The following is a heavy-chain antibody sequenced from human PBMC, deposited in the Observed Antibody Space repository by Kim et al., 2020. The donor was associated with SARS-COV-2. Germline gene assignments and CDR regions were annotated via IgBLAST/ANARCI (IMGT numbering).Heavy chain of an antibody. J-gene: IGHJ3*02. Sequence: KYYADYVKGRFAISRDNSKNTLYRQVNSLRAEDTAVYYCARGSTANAFDIWGQGTMVTVSS. V-gene: IGHV3-30*07. CDR3: ARGSTANAFDI. CDR2: K. D-gene: IGHD5-18*01.